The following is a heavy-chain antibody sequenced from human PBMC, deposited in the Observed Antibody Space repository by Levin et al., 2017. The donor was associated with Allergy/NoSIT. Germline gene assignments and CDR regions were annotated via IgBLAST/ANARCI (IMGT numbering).Heavy chain of an antibody. J-gene: IGHJ6*02. V-gene: IGHV1-18*01. CDR3: ARDRGVVEDYGMDV. D-gene: IGHD2-21*01. CDR1: GYTFTSYG. CDR2: ISAYNGNT. Sequence: GASVKVSCKASGYTFTSYGISWVRQAPGQGLEWMGWISAYNGNTNYAQKLQGRVTMTTDTSTSTAYMELRSLRSDDTAVYYCARDRGVVEDYGMDVWGQGTTVTVSS.